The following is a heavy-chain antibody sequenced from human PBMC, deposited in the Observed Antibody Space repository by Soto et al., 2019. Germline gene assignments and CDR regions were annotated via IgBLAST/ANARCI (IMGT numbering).Heavy chain of an antibody. CDR3: ARVFRLLVAAEQKSQYYFDY. CDR2: INWNGGST. Sequence: EVQLVESGGGVVRPGGSLRLSCAASGFTFDDYGMSWVRQAPGKGLEWVSGINWNGGSTGYADSVKGRFTISRDNAKNSLYLQMNSLRAEDTALYYCARVFRLLVAAEQKSQYYFDYWGQGTLVTVSS. CDR1: GFTFDDYG. D-gene: IGHD2-15*01. J-gene: IGHJ4*02. V-gene: IGHV3-20*04.